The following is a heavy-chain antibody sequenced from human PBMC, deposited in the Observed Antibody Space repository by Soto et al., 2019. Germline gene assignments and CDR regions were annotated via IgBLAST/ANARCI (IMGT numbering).Heavy chain of an antibody. V-gene: IGHV3-23*01. CDR3: AQDLVGATPYGYFDS. Sequence: EVQLLESGGGLVQPGGSLRLSCAASGFTFSSYAMSWVRQAPGKGLEWVSAISGSGGSTYSADSVKGRLTISRDNSKNPLYLQMKSLRAEDTAVYYCAQDLVGATPYGYFDSWGQGTLVTVSS. CDR2: ISGSGGST. CDR1: GFTFSSYA. D-gene: IGHD1-26*01. J-gene: IGHJ4*02.